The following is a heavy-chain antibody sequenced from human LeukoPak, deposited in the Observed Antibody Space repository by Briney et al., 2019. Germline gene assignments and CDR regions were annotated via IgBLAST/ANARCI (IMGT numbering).Heavy chain of an antibody. J-gene: IGHJ6*03. D-gene: IGHD6-6*01. V-gene: IGHV3-33*08. Sequence: PGGSLRLSCAASGMGFSSYAMSWVRQPPGKGLEWVAVIWYDGSNKYYADSVKGRFTISRDNSKNTLYLQMNSLRAEDTAVYYCARRGTSIAARTTAYYYYMDVWGKGTTVTVSS. CDR3: ARRGTSIAARTTAYYYYMDV. CDR2: IWYDGSNK. CDR1: GMGFSSYA.